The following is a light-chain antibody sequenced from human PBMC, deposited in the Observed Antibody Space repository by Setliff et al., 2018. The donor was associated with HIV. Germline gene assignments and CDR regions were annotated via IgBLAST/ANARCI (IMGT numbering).Light chain of an antibody. CDR3: CSYASYSTHVV. V-gene: IGLV2-23*01. CDR1: DVGTFSL. J-gene: IGLJ2*01. Sequence: QSVLTQPASVSGSPGQSITISCSDVGTFSLVSWYQQYPGKVPKLLLYEGIKRPSGVSNRFSGSKSGNTASLTISGLQAEDEANYYCCSYASYSTHVVFGGGTKVTVL. CDR2: EGI.